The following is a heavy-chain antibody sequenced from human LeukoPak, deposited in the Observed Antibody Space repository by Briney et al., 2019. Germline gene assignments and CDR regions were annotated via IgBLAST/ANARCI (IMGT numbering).Heavy chain of an antibody. CDR1: GFTFDDYA. CDR2: ISWNSGSI. D-gene: IGHD3-22*01. CDR3: AKAYYYDSGAFDI. V-gene: IGHV3-9*01. Sequence: GGSLRLSCAASGFTFDDYAMHWVRQAPGKGLEWVSGISWNSGSIGYADSVKGRFTISRDNAKNSLYLQMNSLRAEDTALYYCAKAYYYDSGAFDIWGQGTMVTVSS. J-gene: IGHJ3*02.